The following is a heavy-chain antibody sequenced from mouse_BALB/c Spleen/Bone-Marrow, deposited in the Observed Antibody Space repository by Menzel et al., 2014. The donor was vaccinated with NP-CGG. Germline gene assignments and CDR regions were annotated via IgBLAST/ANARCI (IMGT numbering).Heavy chain of an antibody. CDR2: INVNGDTT. Sequence: EVQLQESGGGLVQPGGSLKLSCAASGFTFSSYGMSWVRQTPDKRLEMIATINVNGDTTYHPDSVKGRFTISRDNVKNTLYLQMSSLESEDTAMYYCARGYDYSSWFAYWGQGTLVTVSA. J-gene: IGHJ3*01. CDR1: GFTFSSYG. D-gene: IGHD2-4*01. CDR3: ARGYDYSSWFAY. V-gene: IGHV5-6-3*01.